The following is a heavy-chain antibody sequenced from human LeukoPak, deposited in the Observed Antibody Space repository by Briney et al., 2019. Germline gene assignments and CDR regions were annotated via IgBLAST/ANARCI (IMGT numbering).Heavy chain of an antibody. Sequence: ASVKVSCKASGYTFSSYGISWVRQAPGQGLEWMGWSSTYNANTKYAQKVQGRVTMTTDTSTTTAYMEVRSLRSDDTAVYYCARDMVGLAADGNWFDPWGQGTLVTVSS. D-gene: IGHD6-13*01. CDR2: SSTYNANT. V-gene: IGHV1-18*01. CDR1: GYTFSSYG. CDR3: ARDMVGLAADGNWFDP. J-gene: IGHJ5*02.